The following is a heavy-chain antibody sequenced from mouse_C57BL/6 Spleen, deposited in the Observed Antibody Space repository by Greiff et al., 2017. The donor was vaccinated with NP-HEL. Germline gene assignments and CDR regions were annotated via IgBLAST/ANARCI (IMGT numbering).Heavy chain of an antibody. V-gene: IGHV5-4*01. Sequence: EVKLVESGGGLVKPGGSLKLSCAASGFTFSSYAMSWVRQTPEKRLEWVATISAGGSYTYYPDNVKGRFTITRDTAKNNLYLQMSHLKSEDTAMYYCARDRRDYGSSYFDYWGKGTTLTVSS. J-gene: IGHJ2*01. CDR1: GFTFSSYA. CDR3: ARDRRDYGSSYFDY. CDR2: ISAGGSYT. D-gene: IGHD1-1*01.